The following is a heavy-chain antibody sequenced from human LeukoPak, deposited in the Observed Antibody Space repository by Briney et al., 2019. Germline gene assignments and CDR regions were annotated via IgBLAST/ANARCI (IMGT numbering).Heavy chain of an antibody. CDR2: ISYDGSNK. J-gene: IGHJ4*02. V-gene: IGHV3-30*18. Sequence: PGRSLRLSCAASGFTFSSYDMHWVRQAPGKGLEWVAGISYDGSNKYYTDSVKGRFTISRDNSKNTLYLQMNSLRAEDTAVYYCAKEAYSYGYFDSWGLGNLVTVSS. D-gene: IGHD5-18*01. CDR3: AKEAYSYGYFDS. CDR1: GFTFSSYD.